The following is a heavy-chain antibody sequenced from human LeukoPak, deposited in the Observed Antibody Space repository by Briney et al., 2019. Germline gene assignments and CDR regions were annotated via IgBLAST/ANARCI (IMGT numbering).Heavy chain of an antibody. CDR1: GGSFNGYY. CDR2: INHSGST. Sequence: PSETLSLTCAVYGGSFNGYYWSWIRQPPGKGLEWIGEINHSGSTNYNPSLKSRVTISVDTSKNQFSLKLSSVTAADTAVYYCARRSIVVVVAAVYYFDYWGQGTLVTVSS. D-gene: IGHD2-15*01. V-gene: IGHV4-34*01. J-gene: IGHJ4*02. CDR3: ARRSIVVVVAAVYYFDY.